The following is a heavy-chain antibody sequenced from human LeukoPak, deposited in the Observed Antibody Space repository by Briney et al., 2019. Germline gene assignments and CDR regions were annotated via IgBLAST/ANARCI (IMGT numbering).Heavy chain of an antibody. D-gene: IGHD2-2*01. V-gene: IGHV3-23*01. CDR1: GFTFSNYA. CDR2: IPVNGGST. Sequence: GGSLRLSCVASGFTFSNYAMSWVRQAPGKGLEWVSAIPVNGGSTYYADSVKGRFTISRDNFKNTLCLQMNSLRAEDTAVYYCARDCSSTSCPNAYYYYYYMDVWGKGTTVTVSS. CDR3: ARDCSSTSCPNAYYYYYYMDV. J-gene: IGHJ6*03.